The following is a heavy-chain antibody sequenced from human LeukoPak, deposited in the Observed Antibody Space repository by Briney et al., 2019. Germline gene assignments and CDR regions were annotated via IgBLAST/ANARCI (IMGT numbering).Heavy chain of an antibody. J-gene: IGHJ6*02. D-gene: IGHD3-9*01. CDR2: ISGSGGST. CDR1: GFTFSSYA. V-gene: IGHV3-23*01. CDR3: IRLTGYYYYGMDV. Sequence: GGSLRLSCAASGFTFSSYAMSWVRQAPGKGLEWVSAISGSGGSTYYADSVKGRFTISRDNSKNTLYLQMNSLRAEDTAVYYCIRLTGYYYYGMDVWGQGTLVTVSS.